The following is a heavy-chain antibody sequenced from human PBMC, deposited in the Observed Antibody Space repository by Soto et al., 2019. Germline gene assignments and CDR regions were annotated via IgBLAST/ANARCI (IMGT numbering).Heavy chain of an antibody. V-gene: IGHV3-20*03. CDR2: INWNGGST. D-gene: IGHD2-21*02. CDR3: ARTSVVVTAMGAFDI. Sequence: GGSLGPSLAAPGFTLYDYCMGWGRPSPGKGLEWVSGINWNGGSTGYADSVKGRFTISRDNAKNSLYLQMNSLRAEDTALYYCARTSVVVTAMGAFDIWGQGTMVTVSS. CDR1: GFTLYDYC. J-gene: IGHJ3*02.